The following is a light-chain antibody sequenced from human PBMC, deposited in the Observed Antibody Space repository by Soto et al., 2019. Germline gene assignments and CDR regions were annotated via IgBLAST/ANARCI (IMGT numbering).Light chain of an antibody. J-gene: IGKJ1*01. Sequence: EIVLTQFPGTLSLSPGERATLSCRATQSVSATYLAWYQQKPGQAPRLLIYGASSRATGIPDRFSGSGSGADFTLAISRLEPEDFAVYYCHHYGSSPQTFGQGTKVEIK. V-gene: IGKV3-20*01. CDR3: HHYGSSPQT. CDR2: GAS. CDR1: QSVSATY.